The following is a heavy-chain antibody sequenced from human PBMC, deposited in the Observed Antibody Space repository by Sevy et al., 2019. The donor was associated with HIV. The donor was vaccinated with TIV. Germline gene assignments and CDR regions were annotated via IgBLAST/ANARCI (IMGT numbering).Heavy chain of an antibody. CDR2: IYYSGST. Sequence: SETLSLTCTVSGGSISSGGYYWSWIRQHPGKGLEWIGSIYYSGSTYYNPSLKSRVTISVDTSKNQFSLKLSSVTAADTAVYYCARPGSSSWHDAFDIWGQGTMVTVSS. V-gene: IGHV4-39*01. D-gene: IGHD6-13*01. CDR1: GGSISSGGYY. CDR3: ARPGSSSWHDAFDI. J-gene: IGHJ3*02.